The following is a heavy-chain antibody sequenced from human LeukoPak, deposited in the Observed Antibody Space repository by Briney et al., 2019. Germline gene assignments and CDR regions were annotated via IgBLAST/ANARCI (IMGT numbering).Heavy chain of an antibody. J-gene: IGHJ4*02. D-gene: IGHD3-22*01. CDR1: GFTFSIYG. CDR3: AKDGPDSSGYYRAFQGIFRY. CDR2: ISGSGGRT. Sequence: GGSLRLSCAASGFTFSIYGMTSVRQAPGKGLEWVSAISGSGGRTYYADSVKGRFTISRDNSKNTLYLQMNSLRAEDTAVYYCAKDGPDSSGYYRAFQGIFRYWGQGTLVTVSS. V-gene: IGHV3-23*01.